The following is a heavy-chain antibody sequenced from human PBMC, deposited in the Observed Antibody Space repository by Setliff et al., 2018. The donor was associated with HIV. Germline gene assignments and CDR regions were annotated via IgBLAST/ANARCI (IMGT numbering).Heavy chain of an antibody. CDR2: INYSGTT. D-gene: IGHD3-16*01. CDR1: GGSFSGNY. J-gene: IGHJ4*02. CDR3: ARGGITVGGYTLVGDRLWDH. V-gene: IGHV4-34*01. Sequence: SETLSLTCALYGGSFSGNYWSWIRQPPGKGLEWIGEINYSGTTNHNPFLKSRFTLSRDNAKNTLYLQMNNLRVDDTAMYYCARGGITVGGYTLVGDRLWDHWGQGTPVTVSS.